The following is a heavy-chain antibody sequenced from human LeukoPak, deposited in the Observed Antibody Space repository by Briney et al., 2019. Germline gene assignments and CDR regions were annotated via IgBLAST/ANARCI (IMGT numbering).Heavy chain of an antibody. D-gene: IGHD3-9*01. CDR2: IHHSGSS. CDR1: GGSFRGYY. CDR3: ARGKEAPDILTGYPHAPFDY. V-gene: IGHV4-34*01. Sequence: KPSETLALTFAVYGGSFRGYYWSWIRQPPGKGLEWIGEIHHSGSSNYNPSLKSRVTISVDTSKNQFSLKLSSVTAADTAVYYCARGKEAPDILTGYPHAPFDYWGQGTLVTVSS. J-gene: IGHJ4*02.